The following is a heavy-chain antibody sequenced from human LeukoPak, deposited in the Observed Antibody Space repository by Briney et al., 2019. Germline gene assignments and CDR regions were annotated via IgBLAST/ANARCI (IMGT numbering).Heavy chain of an antibody. V-gene: IGHV3-21*01. CDR2: ISSSSSYI. Sequence: PGGSLRLSCAASGFTFSSYTMNWVRQAPGKGLEWVSSISSSSSYIYYADSVKGRFTVSRDNAKNSLYLQMNSLRAEDTALYYCARDIVVVPAAIAGAASGSGYWGQGTLVTVSS. D-gene: IGHD2-2*01. CDR1: GFTFSSYT. J-gene: IGHJ4*02. CDR3: ARDIVVVPAAIAGAASGSGY.